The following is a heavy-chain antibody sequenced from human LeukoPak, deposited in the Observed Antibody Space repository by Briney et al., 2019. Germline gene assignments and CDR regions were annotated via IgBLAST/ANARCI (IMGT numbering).Heavy chain of an antibody. D-gene: IGHD3-3*01. V-gene: IGHV3-23*01. CDR3: AKHQNPLRFLECPVGY. CDR1: GFTFSSYA. J-gene: IGHJ4*02. CDR2: ISGSGGST. Sequence: PGGSLRLSCAASGFTFSSYAMSWVRQAPGKGLEWVSAISGSGGSTYYADSVKRRFTISRDNSKNTLYLQMNSLRAEDTAVYYCAKHQNPLRFLECPVGYWGQGALVTVSS.